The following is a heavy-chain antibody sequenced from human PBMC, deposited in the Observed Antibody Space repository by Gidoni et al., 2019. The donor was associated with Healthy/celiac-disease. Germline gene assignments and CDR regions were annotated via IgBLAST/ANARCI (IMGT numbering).Heavy chain of an antibody. CDR1: GFTVSSNY. CDR3: ARDQSREAVDY. V-gene: IGHV3-66*01. D-gene: IGHD1-26*01. J-gene: IGHJ4*02. CDR2: SYSGGST. Sequence: EVQLVESGGGLVQPGGSLRLSCAASGFTVSSNYMSWVRQAPGKGLEWVSVSYSGGSTYYADSVKGRFTISRDNSKNTLYLQMNSLRAEDTAVYYCARDQSREAVDYWGQGTLVTVSS.